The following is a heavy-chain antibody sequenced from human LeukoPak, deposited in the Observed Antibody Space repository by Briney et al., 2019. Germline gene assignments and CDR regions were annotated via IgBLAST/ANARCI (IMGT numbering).Heavy chain of an antibody. Sequence: GRSLRLSCAASGFTFSSYSMNWVRQAPGKGLEWVSSISSSSSYIYYADSVKGRFTISRDNAKNSLYLQMNSLRAEDTAVYYCARDKQWLTPGDFDYWGQGTLVTVSS. CDR3: ARDKQWLTPGDFDY. D-gene: IGHD6-19*01. CDR1: GFTFSSYS. J-gene: IGHJ4*02. V-gene: IGHV3-21*01. CDR2: ISSSSSYI.